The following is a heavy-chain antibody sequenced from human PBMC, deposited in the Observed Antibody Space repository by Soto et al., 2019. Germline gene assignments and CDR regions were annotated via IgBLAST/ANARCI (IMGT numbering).Heavy chain of an antibody. V-gene: IGHV3-48*03. J-gene: IGHJ4*02. Sequence: GSLRLSCVGSGFTFSSFEMNWVRQTPGKGLEWLSYIGRSGETIYYADSVKGRFTISRDNSKNTLYLQMNSLRAEDTAVYYCARKRYSYGYGSFDYWGQGTLVTVSS. CDR1: GFTFSSFE. CDR2: IGRSGETI. CDR3: ARKRYSYGYGSFDY. D-gene: IGHD5-18*01.